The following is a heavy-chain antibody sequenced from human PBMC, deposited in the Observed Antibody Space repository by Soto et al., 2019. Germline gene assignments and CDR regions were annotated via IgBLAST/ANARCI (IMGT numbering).Heavy chain of an antibody. J-gene: IGHJ3*02. V-gene: IGHV4-61*03. CDR1: GGSVSSGNHY. CDR2: VYYTGST. Sequence: QVQLQESGPGLVKPSETLSLTCTVSGGSVSSGNHYWSWIRQPPGKALEWIGYVYYTGSTNYNPSLKSRVTISVDTSRNHFSLKLSAVTAADTAVYYCARHNDNTELRAFDMWGQGTLVTVSS. CDR3: ARHNDNTELRAFDM. D-gene: IGHD3-9*01.